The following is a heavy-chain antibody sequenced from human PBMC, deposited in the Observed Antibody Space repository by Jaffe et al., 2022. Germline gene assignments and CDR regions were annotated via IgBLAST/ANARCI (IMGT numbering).Heavy chain of an antibody. Sequence: EVQLVESGGGLVKPGGSLRLSCAASGFTFSSYSMNWVRQAPGKGLEWVSSISSSSSYIYYADSVKGRFTISRDNAKNSLYLQMNSLRAEDTAVYYCARDGGDWNDGDGGYYFDYWGQGTLVTVSS. CDR2: ISSSSSYI. V-gene: IGHV3-21*01. D-gene: IGHD1-1*01. CDR1: GFTFSSYS. CDR3: ARDGGDWNDGDGGYYFDY. J-gene: IGHJ4*02.